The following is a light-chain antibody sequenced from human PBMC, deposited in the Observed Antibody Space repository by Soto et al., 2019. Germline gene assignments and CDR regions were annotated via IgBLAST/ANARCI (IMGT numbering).Light chain of an antibody. V-gene: IGKV1-5*03. CDR3: QQSYTYPLT. CDR1: QTISGC. CDR2: DAF. J-gene: IGKJ5*01. Sequence: DIQMTQSPSTLSASVGDRVTITCRASQTISGCLAWYQQRAGKAPKLLIYDAFSLETGVPSRFSGSGSGTDFTLTISSLQPEDFATYHCQQSYTYPLTFGRGTRVEIK.